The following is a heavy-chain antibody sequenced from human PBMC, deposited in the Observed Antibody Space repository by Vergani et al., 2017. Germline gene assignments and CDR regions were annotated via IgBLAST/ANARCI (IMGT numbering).Heavy chain of an antibody. V-gene: IGHV3-53*01. J-gene: IGHJ6*03. CDR1: GFTVSSNY. Sequence: EVQLVESGGGLIQPGGSLRLSCAASGFTVSSNYMSWVRQAPGKGLEWVSVIYSGGSTYYADSVKGRFTISRDNSKHTLYLQMNSLRAEDTAVYYCARNRQQLVPYYYYYMDVWGKGTTVTVSS. CDR3: ARNRQQLVPYYYYYMDV. CDR2: IYSGGST. D-gene: IGHD6-13*01.